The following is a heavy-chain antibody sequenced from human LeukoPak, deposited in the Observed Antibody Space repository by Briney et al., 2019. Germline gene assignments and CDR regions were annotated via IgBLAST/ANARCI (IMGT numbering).Heavy chain of an antibody. CDR2: IYYSGST. Sequence: SETLSLTCTVSGGSISSYYWSWIRQPPGKGLEWIGYIYYSGSTNYNPSLKSRVTISVDTSKNQFSLKLSSVTAADTAVYYCARLLITHXXXFDYWGQGTLVTVSS. CDR3: ARLLITHXXXFDY. V-gene: IGHV4-59*08. D-gene: IGHD3-16*01. CDR1: GGSISSYY. J-gene: IGHJ4*02.